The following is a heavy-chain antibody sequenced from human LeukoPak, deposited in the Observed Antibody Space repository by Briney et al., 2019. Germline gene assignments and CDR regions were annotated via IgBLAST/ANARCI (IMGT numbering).Heavy chain of an antibody. V-gene: IGHV1-18*01. J-gene: IGHJ3*02. CDR2: ISAYNGNT. Sequence: GASVKVSCKASGYTFTSYGISWVRQAPGQGLEWMGWISAYNGNTNYAQKLQGRVTMTTDTSTSTAYMELRSLRSDDTAVYYCASTYYYDSSGYSDAFDIWGQGTMVTVSS. CDR1: GYTFTSYG. D-gene: IGHD3-22*01. CDR3: ASTYYYDSSGYSDAFDI.